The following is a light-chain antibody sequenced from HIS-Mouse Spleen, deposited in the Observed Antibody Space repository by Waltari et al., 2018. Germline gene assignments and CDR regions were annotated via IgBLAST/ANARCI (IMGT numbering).Light chain of an antibody. J-gene: IGKJ1*01. Sequence: EIVLTQSPGTLSLSPGERATLSCRASQSVSSSYLAWYQQKPGQAPRLLIYGASSRATGIPDRFSGSGSGTDFTLTISRLEPEDFAVYYCQQLNSYPPTFGQGTKVEIK. CDR3: QQLNSYPPT. CDR1: QSVSSSY. V-gene: IGKV3-20*01. CDR2: GAS.